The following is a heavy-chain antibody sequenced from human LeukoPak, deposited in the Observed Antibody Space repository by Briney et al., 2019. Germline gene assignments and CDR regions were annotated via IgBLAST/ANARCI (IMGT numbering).Heavy chain of an antibody. D-gene: IGHD2-15*01. CDR1: GGSISSGGYY. CDR2: IYYSGST. CDR3: ARGNFAAVAAFDY. J-gene: IGHJ4*02. Sequence: SETLSLTCTVSGGSISSGGYYWSWIRQHPGKGLEWIGYIYYSGSTYYNPSLKSRVTISVDTSKNQFSLKLSSVTAADTAVYYCARGNFAAVAAFDYWGQGTLVTVSS. V-gene: IGHV4-30-4*08.